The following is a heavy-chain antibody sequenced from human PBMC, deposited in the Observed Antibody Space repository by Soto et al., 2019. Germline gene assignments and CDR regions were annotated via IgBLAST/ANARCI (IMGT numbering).Heavy chain of an antibody. CDR2: INAGNGNT. Sequence: ASVKVSCKASGYTFTSYAMHWVRQAPGQRLEWMGWINAGNGNTKYPQKFQGRVTITRDTSASTAYMELSSLRSEDTAVYYCARDSPMCVAFDIWGQGTMVTVSS. D-gene: IGHD3-10*02. CDR1: GYTFTSYA. V-gene: IGHV1-3*01. CDR3: ARDSPMCVAFDI. J-gene: IGHJ3*02.